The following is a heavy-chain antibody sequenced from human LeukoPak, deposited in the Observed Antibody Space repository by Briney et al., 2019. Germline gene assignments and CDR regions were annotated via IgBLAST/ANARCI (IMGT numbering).Heavy chain of an antibody. Sequence: GASVKVSCKASGYTFTSYDINWVRQATGQGLEWMGWMNPNSGNTGYAQKFQGRVTITRNTTISTAYMELSSLRSEDTAVYYCARAPLLRFLEWLPPDYCGQGTLVSVCS. D-gene: IGHD3-3*01. CDR1: GYTFTSYD. J-gene: IGHJ4*02. CDR3: ARAPLLRFLEWLPPDY. CDR2: MNPNSGNT. V-gene: IGHV1-8*02.